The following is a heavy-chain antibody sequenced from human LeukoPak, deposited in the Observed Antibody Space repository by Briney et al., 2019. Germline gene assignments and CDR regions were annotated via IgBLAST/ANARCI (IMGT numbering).Heavy chain of an antibody. J-gene: IGHJ4*02. CDR3: FSPGGGDCSGGSCYRRWVDY. CDR2: ISYDGSNK. Sequence: GGSLRLSCAASGFTFSSYAMHWVRQAPGKGLEWVAVISYDGSNKYYADSVKGRFAISRDNSENTLYLQMNSLRAEDTAVYYCFSPGGGDCSGGSCYRRWVDYWGQGTLVTVSS. V-gene: IGHV3-30*01. CDR1: GFTFSSYA. D-gene: IGHD2-15*01.